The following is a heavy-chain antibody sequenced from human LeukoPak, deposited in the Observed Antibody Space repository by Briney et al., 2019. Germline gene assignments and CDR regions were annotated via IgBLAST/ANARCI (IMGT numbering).Heavy chain of an antibody. V-gene: IGHV1-24*01. J-gene: IGHJ4*02. CDR3: ATGITMVRGVSDY. CDR1: GYTLTELS. Sequence: GASVKVSCKVSGYTLTELSMHWVRQAPGKGLEWMGGFDPEDGETIYAQKFQGRVTMTEDTSTDTAYMELSRLRSEDTAVYYWATGITMVRGVSDYWGQGNLVTVSS. CDR2: FDPEDGET. D-gene: IGHD3-10*01.